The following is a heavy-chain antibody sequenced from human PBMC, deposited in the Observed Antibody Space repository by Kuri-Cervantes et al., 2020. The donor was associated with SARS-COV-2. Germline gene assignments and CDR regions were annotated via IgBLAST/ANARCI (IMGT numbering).Heavy chain of an antibody. CDR2: IYYSGSV. CDR1: GGSISSSY. CDR3: TTVTPTSVFDF. Sequence: GSLRLSCTVSGGSISSSYWRWIRQPQGKGLEWIGYIYYSGSVSYNPSLMSRVTISVDTSKNQFSLRLTSVTAADTAVYYCTTVTPTSVFDFWGQGTLVTVSS. D-gene: IGHD4-17*01. J-gene: IGHJ4*02. V-gene: IGHV4-59*01.